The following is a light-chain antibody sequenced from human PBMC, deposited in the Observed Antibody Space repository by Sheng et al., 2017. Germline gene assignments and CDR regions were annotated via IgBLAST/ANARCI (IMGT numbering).Light chain of an antibody. J-gene: IGKJ2*01. CDR2: WAS. CDR1: QSVFSTSKKKNY. Sequence: DIVMTQSPDSLAVSLGERATINCKSSQSVFSTSKKKNYLAWYQQKAGQPPKLLIYWASTRESGVPDRFSGSGSGTDFTLTISSLQAEDVAVYYCQQYYSTPYTFGQGTKLEIK. V-gene: IGKV4-1*01. CDR3: QQYYSTPYT.